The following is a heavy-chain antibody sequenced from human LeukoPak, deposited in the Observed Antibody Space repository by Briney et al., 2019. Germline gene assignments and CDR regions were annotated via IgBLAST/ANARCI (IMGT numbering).Heavy chain of an antibody. Sequence: GASVKVSCKASGYTFTTYVITWVRQAPGQGPEWLGWINTQNGNTNFAQRFQGRVTMTTDTSTSTAYMELRSLRSDDTAVYYCAGACTTFITQWCFSDYWGQGTLVTVSS. CDR3: AGACTTFITQWCFSDY. CDR2: INTQNGNT. J-gene: IGHJ4*02. CDR1: GYTFTTYV. D-gene: IGHD2-8*01. V-gene: IGHV1-18*01.